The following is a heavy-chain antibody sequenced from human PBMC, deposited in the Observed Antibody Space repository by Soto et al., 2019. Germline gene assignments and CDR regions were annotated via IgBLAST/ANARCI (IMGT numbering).Heavy chain of an antibody. CDR1: GYTFTGYY. V-gene: IGHV1-2*04. CDR2: INPNSGGT. D-gene: IGHD3-22*01. Sequence: ASVKVSCKASGYTFTGYYMHWVRQAPGQGLEWIGWINPNSGGTNYAQKFQGWVTMTRDTSISTAYMELSRLRSDDTAVYYCARHYDSSGNDAFDIWGQGTMVTVSS. J-gene: IGHJ3*02. CDR3: ARHYDSSGNDAFDI.